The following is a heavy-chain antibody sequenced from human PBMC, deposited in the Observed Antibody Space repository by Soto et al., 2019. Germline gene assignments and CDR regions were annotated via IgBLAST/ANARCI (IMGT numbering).Heavy chain of an antibody. V-gene: IGHV1-69*13. CDR1: GGTFSSYA. Sequence: SVKVSCKVSGGTFSSYAISWVRQAPGQGLEWMGGIIPIFGTANYAQKFQGRVTITADESTSTAYMELSSLRSEDTAVYYCATVVAGYYFDYWGQGTLVTVSS. CDR2: IIPIFGTA. CDR3: ATVVAGYYFDY. D-gene: IGHD2-15*01. J-gene: IGHJ4*02.